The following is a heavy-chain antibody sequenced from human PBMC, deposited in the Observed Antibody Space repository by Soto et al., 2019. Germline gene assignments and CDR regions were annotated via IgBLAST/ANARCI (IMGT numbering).Heavy chain of an antibody. J-gene: IGHJ5*02. CDR2: IYYSGST. CDR3: ARTGYYYGSGSYYMNWFDP. CDR1: GGSISSSSYY. V-gene: IGHV4-39*01. D-gene: IGHD3-10*01. Sequence: QLQLQESGPGLVKPSETLSLTCTVSGGSISSSSYYWGWIRQPPGKGLEWIGGIYYSGSTYYNPSLKSRVTISVDTSKNQFSLKLSSVTAADTAVYYCARTGYYYGSGSYYMNWFDPWGQGTLVTVSS.